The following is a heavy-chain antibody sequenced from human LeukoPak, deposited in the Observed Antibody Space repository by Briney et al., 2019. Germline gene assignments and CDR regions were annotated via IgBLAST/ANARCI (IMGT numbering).Heavy chain of an antibody. J-gene: IGHJ4*02. CDR3: ARHLGYCIGGSCPIFDY. Sequence: SETLSLTCTVSGGSISSYYWSWIRQPPGKGLEWIGYIYYSGSTNYNPSLKKGGTISVDTSKNQFSLKLSSVTAADTAVYSCARHLGYCIGGSCPIFDYWGQGTLVTVSS. CDR1: GGSISSYY. D-gene: IGHD2-15*01. CDR2: IYYSGST. V-gene: IGHV4-59*08.